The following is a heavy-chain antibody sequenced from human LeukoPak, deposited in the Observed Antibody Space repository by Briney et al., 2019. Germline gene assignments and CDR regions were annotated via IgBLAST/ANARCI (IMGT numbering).Heavy chain of an antibody. V-gene: IGHV3-13*01. Sequence: PGGSLRLSCAASGFTFSSYDMHWVRQATGKGLEWVSAIGTAGDTYYPGSVKGRFTISRDNAKNSLYLQMNSLRAEDTALYYCAKDVREMATVLGDWGQGTLVTVSS. CDR2: IGTAGDT. D-gene: IGHD5-24*01. CDR3: AKDVREMATVLGD. J-gene: IGHJ4*02. CDR1: GFTFSSYD.